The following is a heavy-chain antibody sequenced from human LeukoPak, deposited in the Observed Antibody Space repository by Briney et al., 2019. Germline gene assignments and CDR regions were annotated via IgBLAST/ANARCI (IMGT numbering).Heavy chain of an antibody. CDR2: IIPIFGTA. CDR1: GYTFTSYG. D-gene: IGHD3-9*01. V-gene: IGHV1-69*13. Sequence: SVKVSCKASGYTFTSYGISWVRQAPGQGLEWMGGIIPIFGTANYAQKFQGRVTITADESTSTAYMELSSLRSEDTAVYYCARDRDLYYDILTGYYTDYYYGMDVWGQGTTVTVSS. CDR3: ARDRDLYYDILTGYYTDYYYGMDV. J-gene: IGHJ6*02.